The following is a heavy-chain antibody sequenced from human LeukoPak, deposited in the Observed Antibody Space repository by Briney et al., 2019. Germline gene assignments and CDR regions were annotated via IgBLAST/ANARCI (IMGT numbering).Heavy chain of an antibody. Sequence: TSETLSLTCTVSGGSISSYYWSWIRQSAGKGLEWIGRFYTSGNTNYNPSLKSRVTMSVDTSKNQFSLRLSSVTAADTAMYYCARGGGYYTSGSYLGYWGRGTLVTVSS. D-gene: IGHD3-10*01. CDR3: ARGGGYYTSGSYLGY. CDR1: GGSISSYY. V-gene: IGHV4-4*07. CDR2: FYTSGNT. J-gene: IGHJ4*02.